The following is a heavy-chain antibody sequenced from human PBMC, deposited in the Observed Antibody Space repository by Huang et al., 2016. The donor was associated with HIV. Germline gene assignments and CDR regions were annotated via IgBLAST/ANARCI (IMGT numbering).Heavy chain of an antibody. CDR2: ISDGVRS. V-gene: IGHV4-34*01. CDR1: GGYFSGYY. CDR3: VRGHYNFGSGSSTSWYFDL. D-gene: IGHD3-3*01. J-gene: IGHJ2*01. Sequence: QVQLEQWGAGLLKPSETLSLTCAVSGGYFSGYYWTWFSQTPGKGLEWIGEISDGVRSNYNPSRKNRVALSLVSSRSQFSVIMQSVMAADSGVYYCVRGHYNFGSGSSTSWYFDLWGRGILVTVAS.